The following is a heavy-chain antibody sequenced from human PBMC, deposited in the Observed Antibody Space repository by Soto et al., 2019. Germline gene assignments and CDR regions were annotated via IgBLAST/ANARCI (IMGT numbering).Heavy chain of an antibody. J-gene: IGHJ2*01. CDR1: GFIFNNYA. D-gene: IGHD2-21*01. CDR3: VRRAGGAVVWYYDL. Sequence: EVQLLESGGGFVQRGGSLRLSCAASGFIFNNYAMTWVRQAPGKGLEWVARVSGRGGSAYYADSVKGRLTISRDNSNNTLYLQMTNVRGEDTAVYYCVRRAGGAVVWYYDLWGRGTLVSVCS. V-gene: IGHV3-23*01. CDR2: VSGRGGSA.